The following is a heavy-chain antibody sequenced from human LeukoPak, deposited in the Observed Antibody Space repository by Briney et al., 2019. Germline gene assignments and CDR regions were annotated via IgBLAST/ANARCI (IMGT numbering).Heavy chain of an antibody. CDR2: IIPILGIA. Sequence: ASVKVSCKAFGGTFSSYAISWVRQAPGQGLEWMGRIIPILGIANYAQKFQGRVTITADKSTSTAYMELSSLRSEDTAVYYCARWVSAVADLVFFAAWGQGTLVTVSS. CDR3: ARWVSAVADLVFFAA. V-gene: IGHV1-69*04. J-gene: IGHJ5*02. D-gene: IGHD6-19*01. CDR1: GGTFSSYA.